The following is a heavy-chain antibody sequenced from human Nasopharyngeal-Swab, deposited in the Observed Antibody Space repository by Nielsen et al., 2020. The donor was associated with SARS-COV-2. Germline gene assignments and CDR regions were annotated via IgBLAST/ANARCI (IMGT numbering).Heavy chain of an antibody. Sequence: LTRAASGFTLSSSAISWGRQVPGMGLEWVSVIGAAGNKIYADSVKGRFTISRDNSKNMVYLQMDSLRAEDTAVYYCATRPASSWHPYCFDYWGRGTLVTVSS. CDR3: ATRPASSWHPYCFDY. D-gene: IGHD6-13*01. CDR1: GFTLSSSA. J-gene: IGHJ4*02. CDR2: IGAAGNK. V-gene: IGHV3-23*01.